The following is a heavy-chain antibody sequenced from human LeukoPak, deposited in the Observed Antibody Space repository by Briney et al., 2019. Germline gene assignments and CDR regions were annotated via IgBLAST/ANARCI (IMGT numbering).Heavy chain of an antibody. J-gene: IGHJ4*02. CDR3: ARDPRRFTTCPGIY. Sequence: PGTSLRLSCAASGFTFSSYAMHWVRQAPGKGLEWVAVISSDGSDTYYTDSVKGRFTISRDNSKNTLYLQMNSLTTEDTAVYLCARDPRRFTTCPGIYWGQGTLLTVSS. V-gene: IGHV3-30*10. D-gene: IGHD2-2*01. CDR2: ISSDGSDT. CDR1: GFTFSSYA.